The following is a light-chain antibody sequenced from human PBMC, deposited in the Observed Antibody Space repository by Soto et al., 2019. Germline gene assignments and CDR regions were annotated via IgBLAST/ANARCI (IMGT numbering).Light chain of an antibody. CDR2: AAS. CDR1: QIIGNY. CDR3: QQTYNTPFT. J-gene: IGKJ3*01. V-gene: IGKV1-39*01. Sequence: DIQMTQSPSSLSASLGDRVTITCRAGQIIGNYLNWYQQKPGKAPKFLIYAASTLQSGVPSRFSGRGSVTDFTLTINSLQPEDFATYYCQQTYNTPFTFGPGTKVDIK.